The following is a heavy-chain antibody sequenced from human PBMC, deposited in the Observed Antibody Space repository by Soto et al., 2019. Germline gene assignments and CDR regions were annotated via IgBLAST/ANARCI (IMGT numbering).Heavy chain of an antibody. D-gene: IGHD2-15*01. Sequence: SVKVSCKASEGTFSDNAINWMRQAPGQGLEWLGGIIPVSGTPYYAQSFQGRVTISADDSSTTAYLDLTSLKSEDTAIYFCERGRFTGCRWHYFESCGQGPLVTVYS. CDR1: EGTFSDNA. CDR2: IIPVSGTP. V-gene: IGHV1-69*13. J-gene: IGHJ4*02. CDR3: ERGRFTGCRWHYFES.